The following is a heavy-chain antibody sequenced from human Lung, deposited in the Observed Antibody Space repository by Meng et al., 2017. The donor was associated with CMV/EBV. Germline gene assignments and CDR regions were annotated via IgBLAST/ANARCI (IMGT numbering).Heavy chain of an antibody. CDR1: GFNFDDYS. V-gene: IGHV3-9*01. CDR2: ISWNSGNV. Sequence: GGSLRLSCAASGFNFDDYSMHWVRQAPGKGLEWVSGISWNSGNVGYGDSVKGRFTISRDNGKNSLYLQMNSLRAEDTALYYCTRVGLAMDVWGQGTTVTFSS. D-gene: IGHD3-16*01. J-gene: IGHJ6*02. CDR3: TRVGLAMDV.